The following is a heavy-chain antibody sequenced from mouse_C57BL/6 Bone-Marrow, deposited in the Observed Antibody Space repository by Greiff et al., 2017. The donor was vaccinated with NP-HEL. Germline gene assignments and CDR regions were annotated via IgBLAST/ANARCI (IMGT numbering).Heavy chain of an antibody. Sequence: QVQLQQSGPELVKPGASVKISCKASGYAFSSSWMNWVKQRPGKGLEWIGRIYPGDGDTNYNGKFKGKATLTADKSSSTAYMQLSSLTSEDSAVYFCARFEPPFAYWGQAPLSQSPQ. J-gene: IGHJ2*01. V-gene: IGHV1-82*01. CDR3: ARFEPPFAY. CDR1: GYAFSSSW. CDR2: IYPGDGDT.